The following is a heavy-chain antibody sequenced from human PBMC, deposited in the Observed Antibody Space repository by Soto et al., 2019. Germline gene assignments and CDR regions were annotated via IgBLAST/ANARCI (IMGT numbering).Heavy chain of an antibody. CDR1: GFIFNNYA. V-gene: IGHV1-18*04. D-gene: IGHD3-22*01. Sequence: QVQLVQSGAEVKKPGASVKVSCKAFGFIFNNYAISWVRQAPGQGLEWRGWISANSDHTNYAQKLQGRVTRTTDTSTGTAYMELRSLSSDGTDVYYGATALSHDSSGRDVWGRRSLVTVSS. CDR2: ISANSDHT. CDR3: ATALSHDSSGRDV. J-gene: IGHJ4*02.